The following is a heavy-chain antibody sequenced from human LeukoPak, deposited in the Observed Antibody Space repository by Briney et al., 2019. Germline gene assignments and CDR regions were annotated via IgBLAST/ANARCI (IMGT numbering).Heavy chain of an antibody. Sequence: PGGSLRLSCAASGFTSSSNYMSWVRQAPGKGLEWVSVIYSGGSTYYADSVKGRFTISRDNSKNTLYLQMNSLRAEDTAVYYCARGTYLFYYYGMDVWGQGTTVTVSS. J-gene: IGHJ6*02. CDR3: ARGTYLFYYYGMDV. CDR2: IYSGGST. CDR1: GFTSSSNY. V-gene: IGHV3-66*01.